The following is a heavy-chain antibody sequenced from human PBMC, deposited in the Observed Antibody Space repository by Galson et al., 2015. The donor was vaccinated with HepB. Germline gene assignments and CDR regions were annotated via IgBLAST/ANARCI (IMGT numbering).Heavy chain of an antibody. Sequence: QSGAEVKKPGESLKISCKGSGYSFTSYWIGWVRQMPGKGLEWMGIIYPGDSDTRYSPSFQGQVTISADKSISTAYLQWSSLKASDTAMYYCATRIYYYDSSGYYPPNYFDYWGQGTLVTVSS. D-gene: IGHD3-22*01. CDR2: IYPGDSDT. CDR1: GYSFTSYW. CDR3: ATRIYYYDSSGYYPPNYFDY. J-gene: IGHJ4*02. V-gene: IGHV5-51*01.